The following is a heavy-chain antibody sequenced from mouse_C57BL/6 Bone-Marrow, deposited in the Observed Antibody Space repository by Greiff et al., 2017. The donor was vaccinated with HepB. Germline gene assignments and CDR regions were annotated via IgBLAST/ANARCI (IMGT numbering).Heavy chain of an antibody. CDR1: GFSLSTFGMG. CDR2: IWWDDDK. J-gene: IGHJ2*01. V-gene: IGHV8-8*01. Sequence: QVQLKESGPGILQPSQTLSLTCSFSGFSLSTFGMGVGWIRQPSGKGLEWLAHIWWDDDKYYNPALKSRLTISKDTSNTQVFLKIANVDTADTATYYCARIALYYYGSSPYYFDDWGQGTTLTVSS. CDR3: ARIALYYYGSSPYYFDD. D-gene: IGHD1-1*01.